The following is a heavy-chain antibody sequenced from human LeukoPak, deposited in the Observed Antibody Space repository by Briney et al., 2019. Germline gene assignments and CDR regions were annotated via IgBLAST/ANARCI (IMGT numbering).Heavy chain of an antibody. CDR1: GGSISSSSYY. D-gene: IGHD3-3*01. CDR3: ARRTANYDFWSGYYGYYFDY. CDR2: IYYSGST. V-gene: IGHV4-39*01. Sequence: SETLSLTCTVSGGSISSSSYYWGWIRQPPGKGLEWIGSIYYSGSTYYNPSLKSRVTISVDTSKNQFSLKLSSVTAADTAVYYCARRTANYDFWSGYYGYYFDYWGQGTLVTVSS. J-gene: IGHJ4*02.